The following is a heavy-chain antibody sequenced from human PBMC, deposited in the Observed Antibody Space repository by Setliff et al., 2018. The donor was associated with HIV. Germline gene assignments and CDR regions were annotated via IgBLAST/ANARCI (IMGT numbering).Heavy chain of an antibody. CDR2: IYTGSNSI. J-gene: IGHJ5*02. Sequence: GGSLRLSCVGSGFSFSSYSMSWVRRAPGKGLEWIAYIYTGSNSIYYGDSVKGRFTISRDNVENSVYLQMNSLRAEDTAVYYCARAKEAEGYCSSPTCYAYNWLDPWGQGTLVTVSS. V-gene: IGHV3-48*01. CDR3: ARAKEAEGYCSSPTCYAYNWLDP. CDR1: GFSFSSYS. D-gene: IGHD2-2*01.